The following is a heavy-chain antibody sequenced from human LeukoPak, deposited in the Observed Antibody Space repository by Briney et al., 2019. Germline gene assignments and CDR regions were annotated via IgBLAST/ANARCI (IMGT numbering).Heavy chain of an antibody. CDR3: AADTFPSNDDAFDI. J-gene: IGHJ3*02. V-gene: IGHV1-58*01. Sequence: ASVKVSCKASGFTFTSSAVQWVRQARGQRLEWIGWIVVGSGNTNYAQKFQERVTITWDMSTSTAYMELSSLRSEDTAVYYCAADTFPSNDDAFDIWGQGTMVTVSS. D-gene: IGHD3-16*01. CDR2: IVVGSGNT. CDR1: GFTFTSSA.